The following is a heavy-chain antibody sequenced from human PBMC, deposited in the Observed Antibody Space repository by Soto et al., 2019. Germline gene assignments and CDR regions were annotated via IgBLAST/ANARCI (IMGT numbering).Heavy chain of an antibody. CDR3: ARGPSDRGLDG. CDR1: GYIFTSYG. D-gene: IGHD6-25*01. J-gene: IGHJ4*02. CDR2: ISAYNGNT. Sequence: QVQLVQSGAEVKKPGASVKVSCKASGYIFTSYGISWVRQAPGQGLEWMGWISAYNGNTNSAQKLQGRVTMTTDTSTSTAYMGRRSLKCDDTAVYYWARGPSDRGLDGWGQGGLVTVSA. V-gene: IGHV1-18*01.